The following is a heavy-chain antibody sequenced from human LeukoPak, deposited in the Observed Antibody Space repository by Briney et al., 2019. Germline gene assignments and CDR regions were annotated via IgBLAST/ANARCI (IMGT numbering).Heavy chain of an antibody. CDR1: GYTFTSYY. J-gene: IGHJ4*02. CDR2: INPSGGST. Sequence: ASVEVSCKASGYTFTSYYMHWVRQAPGQGLEWMGIINPSGGSTSYAQKFQGRVTMTRDTSTSTVYMELSSLRSGDTAVYYCARAEQLAEFDYWGQGTLVTVSS. V-gene: IGHV1-46*01. CDR3: ARAEQLAEFDY. D-gene: IGHD6-6*01.